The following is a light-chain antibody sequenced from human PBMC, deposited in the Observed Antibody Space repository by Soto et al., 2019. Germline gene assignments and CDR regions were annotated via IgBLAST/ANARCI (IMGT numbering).Light chain of an antibody. V-gene: IGKV1-33*01. CDR1: QDIKNY. CDR3: QQYDNLPLT. Sequence: IQMTQSPSSLSASVGDRVTITCQASQDIKNYLNWYQQKSGKAPKLLIYDASDLETGVPSRFSGSGSGTDFTFTINRLQPEDIATYYCQQYDNLPLTFGGGTKVEIK. CDR2: DAS. J-gene: IGKJ4*01.